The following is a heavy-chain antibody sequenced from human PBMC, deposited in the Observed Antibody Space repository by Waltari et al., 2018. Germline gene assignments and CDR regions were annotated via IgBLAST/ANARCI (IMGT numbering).Heavy chain of an antibody. D-gene: IGHD3-10*01. J-gene: IGHJ4*02. CDR1: GGSISSYY. V-gene: IGHV4-59*01. Sequence: QVQLQESGPGLVKPSETLSLTCTVSGGSISSYYWSWIRQPPGKGLEWIGYIYYSGSTNYNPSPKSRVTISVDTSKNQFSLKLSSVTAADTAVYYCARDRDRGTGPFDYWGQGTLVTVSS. CDR2: IYYSGST. CDR3: ARDRDRGTGPFDY.